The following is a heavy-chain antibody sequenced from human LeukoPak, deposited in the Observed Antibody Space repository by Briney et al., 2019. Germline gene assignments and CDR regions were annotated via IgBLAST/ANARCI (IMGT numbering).Heavy chain of an antibody. CDR3: ARERGVSHPFDY. D-gene: IGHD2-21*01. CDR1: GFTFSDYE. CDR2: IKNDGSGI. V-gene: IGHV3-74*01. J-gene: IGHJ4*02. Sequence: GGSLRLSCAASGFTFSDYEMNWVRQAPGKGLVWVARIKNDGSGIIYADSVEGRFTISRDNSRNTLYLQMNSLRAEDTAVYHCARERGVSHPFDYWGQGTLVTVSS.